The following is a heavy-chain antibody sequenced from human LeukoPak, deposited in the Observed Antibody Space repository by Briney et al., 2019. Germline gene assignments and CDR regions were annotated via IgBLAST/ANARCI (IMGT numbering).Heavy chain of an antibody. CDR1: GGSFSDYQ. J-gene: IGHJ6*03. Sequence: PSETLSLTCAVSGGSFSDYQWNWIRQSPGKGLEWLGEISHSGTTTYNPSLKSRVTISVDTSKNQFSLRLRSVTAADTAVYYCARVNYYGSGSSGGGYMDVWGKGTTVTVSS. D-gene: IGHD3-10*01. V-gene: IGHV4-34*01. CDR2: ISHSGTT. CDR3: ARVNYYGSGSSGGGYMDV.